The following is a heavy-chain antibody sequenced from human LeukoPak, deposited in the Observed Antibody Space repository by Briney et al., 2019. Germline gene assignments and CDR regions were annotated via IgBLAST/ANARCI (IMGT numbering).Heavy chain of an antibody. CDR3: AKGRCSGVSCYLIDY. CDR2: INPNSGME. D-gene: IGHD2-15*01. V-gene: IGHV1-2*02. CDR1: GYTFTDYY. J-gene: IGHJ4*02. Sequence: ASVQVSRKASGYTFTDYYLHWLRQSPGQALEGMGWINPNSGMEKSAQKFKGRVTMTGDTSISTDYMELSRMRSDDTAVYYCAKGRCSGVSCYLIDYWGQGTLVTVSS.